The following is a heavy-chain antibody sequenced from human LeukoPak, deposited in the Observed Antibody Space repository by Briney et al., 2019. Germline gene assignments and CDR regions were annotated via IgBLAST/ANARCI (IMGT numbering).Heavy chain of an antibody. Sequence: GGSLRLSCAASGFTFSSYSMNWVRQAPGKGLEWVSSISSNSSYIYYADSVKGRFTISRDNAKNSLYLQMNSLRAEDTAVYYCARAGSGWLIDYWGQGTLVTVSS. V-gene: IGHV3-21*01. CDR2: ISSNSSYI. CDR1: GFTFSSYS. D-gene: IGHD6-19*01. J-gene: IGHJ4*02. CDR3: ARAGSGWLIDY.